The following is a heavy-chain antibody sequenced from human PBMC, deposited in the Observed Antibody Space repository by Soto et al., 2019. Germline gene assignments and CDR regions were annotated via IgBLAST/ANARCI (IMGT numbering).Heavy chain of an antibody. D-gene: IGHD2-15*01. J-gene: IGHJ6*03. Sequence: GGSLRLSCAASGFTFSSYSMNWVRQAPWKGLEWVSSISSSSSYIYYADSVKGRFTISRDNAKNSLYLQMNSLRAEDTAVYYCARALVTYCSGGSCYSDYYYYYYMDVWGKGTTVTVSS. CDR2: ISSSSSYI. CDR3: ARALVTYCSGGSCYSDYYYYYYMDV. V-gene: IGHV3-21*01. CDR1: GFTFSSYS.